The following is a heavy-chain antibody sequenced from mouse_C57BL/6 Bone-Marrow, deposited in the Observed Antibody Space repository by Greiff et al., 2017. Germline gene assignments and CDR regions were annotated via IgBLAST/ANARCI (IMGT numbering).Heavy chain of an antibody. V-gene: IGHV5-15*01. CDR3: ARQVTTVVGDYAMDY. CDR1: GFTFSDYG. J-gene: IGHJ4*01. D-gene: IGHD1-1*01. CDR2: ISNLTYSI. Sequence: VQLKESGGGLVQPGGSLKLSCAASGFTFSDYGMAWVRQAPRKGPEWVAFISNLTYSIYYADTVTGRFTISRENAKNTLYLEMSSVRSEDTAMYYCARQVTTVVGDYAMDYWGQGTSVTVSS.